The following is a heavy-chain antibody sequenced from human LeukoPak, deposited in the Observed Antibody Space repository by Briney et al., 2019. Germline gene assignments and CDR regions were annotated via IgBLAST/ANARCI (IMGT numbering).Heavy chain of an antibody. CDR2: INSEGTTT. D-gene: IGHD3-22*01. CDR3: TRLRSSGYFDADY. CDR1: GFTLSTYW. J-gene: IGHJ4*02. V-gene: IGHV3-74*01. Sequence: GGSLRLSCAASGFTLSTYWMHWVRQAPGKGPVWVSRINSEGTTTQYADSVKGRFAISRDNAKNSLYLQMNSLRAEDTAVYYCTRLRSSGYFDADYWGQGTLVTVSS.